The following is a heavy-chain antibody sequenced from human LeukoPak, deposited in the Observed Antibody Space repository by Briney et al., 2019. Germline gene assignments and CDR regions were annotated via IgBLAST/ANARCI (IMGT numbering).Heavy chain of an antibody. CDR1: GFTFSSHA. Sequence: PGGSLRLSCAASGFTFSSHAMHWVRQAPGKGLEWVGVISYDGSNKYYGDSAKGRSTITRDNSKNTLYVQMNSLRVEDTAVYYCARNPGRTLVVVTAVDYWGQGTLVTVSS. J-gene: IGHJ4*02. CDR3: ARNPGRTLVVVTAVDY. D-gene: IGHD2-21*02. V-gene: IGHV3-30-3*01. CDR2: ISYDGSNK.